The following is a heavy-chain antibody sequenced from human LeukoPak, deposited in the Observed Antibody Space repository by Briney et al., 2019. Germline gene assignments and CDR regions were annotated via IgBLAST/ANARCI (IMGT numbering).Heavy chain of an antibody. CDR1: GFTVSSNY. CDR2: IYSGGST. CDR3: ARGGLDCSSTSCQTTDAFDI. V-gene: IGHV3-66*01. Sequence: GGSLRLSCAASGFTVSSNYINWVRQAPGKGLEWVSVIYSGGSTYYADSVKGRFTISRDNSKNTLYLQMNSMRAEDTAVYYCARGGLDCSSTSCQTTDAFDIWGQGTMVTVSS. D-gene: IGHD2-2*01. J-gene: IGHJ3*02.